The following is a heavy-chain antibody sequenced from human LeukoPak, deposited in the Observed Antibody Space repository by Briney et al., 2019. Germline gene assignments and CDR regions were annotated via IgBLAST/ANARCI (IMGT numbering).Heavy chain of an antibody. CDR3: AKGSGYYTYNWFDP. D-gene: IGHD3-3*01. J-gene: IGHJ5*02. Sequence: PGGALRLSCAASGFTFSSYAMSWVRQAPGKGLEWVAFIRYDGTNKYYADSVRGRFTISRDDSTNTVYLEMNSLRGEDTAVYYCAKGSGYYTYNWFDPWGQGTLVTVSS. CDR2: IRYDGTNK. V-gene: IGHV3-30*02. CDR1: GFTFSSYA.